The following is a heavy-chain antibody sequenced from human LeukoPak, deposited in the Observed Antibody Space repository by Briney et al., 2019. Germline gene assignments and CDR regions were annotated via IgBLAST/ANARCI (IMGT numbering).Heavy chain of an antibody. CDR2: ISASGTNT. Sequence: GGSLRLSCAASGFTFSSYAMHWVRQAPGKGLEWVSAISASGTNTYYADSVKGRFTISRDNSKNTLYLQMNSLRAEDTAVYYCASGLYDSSGYYLGYYYYYMDVWGKGTTVTISS. D-gene: IGHD3-22*01. J-gene: IGHJ6*03. V-gene: IGHV3-23*01. CDR1: GFTFSSYA. CDR3: ASGLYDSSGYYLGYYYYYMDV.